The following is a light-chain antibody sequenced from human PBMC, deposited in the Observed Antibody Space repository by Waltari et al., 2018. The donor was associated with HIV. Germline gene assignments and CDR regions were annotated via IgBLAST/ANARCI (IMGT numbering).Light chain of an antibody. Sequence: QSALTQPASVSGSLGQSITFSCTGTSSDVGSYNLVSWYQQHPGKAPKLMIYEVTNRPSGVSNRFSGSKSGNTASLTISGLQAEDEADYYCCSYTGSSAWVFGGGTKLTVL. CDR2: EVT. CDR1: SSDVGSYNL. V-gene: IGLV2-23*02. J-gene: IGLJ3*02. CDR3: CSYTGSSAWV.